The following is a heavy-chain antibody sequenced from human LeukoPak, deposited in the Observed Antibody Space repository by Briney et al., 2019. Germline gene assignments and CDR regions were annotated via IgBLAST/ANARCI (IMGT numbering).Heavy chain of an antibody. V-gene: IGHV1-69*13. D-gene: IGHD5-18*01. CDR3: AYGYSYGYGYFDY. J-gene: IGHJ4*02. CDR2: IIPIFGTA. Sequence: SVKVSCKASGGTFSSYAISWVRQAPGQGLEWMGGIIPIFGTANYAQKFQGRVTITADESTSTAYMELSSLRSEDTAVYYCAYGYSYGYGYFDYWGQGTLVTVSS. CDR1: GGTFSSYA.